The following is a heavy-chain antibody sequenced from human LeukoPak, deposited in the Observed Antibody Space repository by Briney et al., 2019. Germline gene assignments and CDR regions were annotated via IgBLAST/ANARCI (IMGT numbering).Heavy chain of an antibody. D-gene: IGHD3-10*01. V-gene: IGHV1-18*01. J-gene: IGHJ4*02. CDR2: ISAYNGNT. CDR1: GYTFTSYG. Sequence: GASVKVSCKASGYTFTSYGISWVRQAPGQGLEWTGWISAYNGNTNYAQKLQGRVTMTTDTSTSTAYMELRSLRSDDTAVYYCARIIHYYGSGSYYLDYFDYWGQGTLVTVSS. CDR3: ARIIHYYGSGSYYLDYFDY.